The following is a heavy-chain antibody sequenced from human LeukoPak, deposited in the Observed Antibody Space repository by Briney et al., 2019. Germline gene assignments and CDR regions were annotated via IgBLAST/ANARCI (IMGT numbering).Heavy chain of an antibody. CDR1: GGSISSYY. D-gene: IGHD1-26*01. Sequence: SETLSLTCTVSGGSISSYYWSWIRQPPGKGLEWLGYIYYSGSTNYNPSLKSRVTISVDTSKNQFSLKLSSVTAADTAVYYCARDVQGGSYSWFDPWGQGTLVTVSS. CDR2: IYYSGST. V-gene: IGHV4-59*01. J-gene: IGHJ5*02. CDR3: ARDVQGGSYSWFDP.